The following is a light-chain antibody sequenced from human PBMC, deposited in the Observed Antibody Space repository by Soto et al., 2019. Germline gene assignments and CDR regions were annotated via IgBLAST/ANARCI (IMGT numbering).Light chain of an antibody. J-gene: IGKJ4*01. CDR1: QSVGRY. Sequence: EIVMTQSPGTLSVSPGERATLSFRASQSVGRYLAWYQQKPGQAPRLLIYGASTWATGIPASFSGSGSGAEFTLTISSLQSEDFAVYYCQQYNDWPFTFGGGTKVDI. CDR3: QQYNDWPFT. CDR2: GAS. V-gene: IGKV3-15*01.